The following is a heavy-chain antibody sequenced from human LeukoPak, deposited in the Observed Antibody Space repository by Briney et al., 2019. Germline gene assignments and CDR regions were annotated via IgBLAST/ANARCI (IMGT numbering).Heavy chain of an antibody. CDR2: IRSKAYGGTT. V-gene: IGHV3-49*04. CDR3: TSLREYSSSWYGDFDY. D-gene: IGHD6-13*01. CDR1: GFTFGDYA. J-gene: IGHJ4*02. Sequence: SLRLSCTASGFTFGDYAMSWVRQAPGKGLEWVGFIRSKAYGGTTEYAASVKGRFTISRDDSKSIAYLQMNSLKTEDTAVYYCTSLREYSSSWYGDFDYWGQGTLVTVSS.